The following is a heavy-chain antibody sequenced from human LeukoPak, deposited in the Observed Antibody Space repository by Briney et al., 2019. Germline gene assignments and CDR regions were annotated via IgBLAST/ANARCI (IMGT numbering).Heavy chain of an antibody. CDR3: ARDQGYCSSTSCYDFDY. CDR2: IIPIFGTA. Sequence: SVKVSCKASGYTFTSYGISWVRQAPGEGLEWMGGIIPIFGTANYAQKFQGRVTITADESTSTAYMELSSLRSEDTAVYYCARDQGYCSSTSCYDFDYWGQGTLVTVSS. J-gene: IGHJ4*02. D-gene: IGHD2-2*01. CDR1: GYTFTSYG. V-gene: IGHV1-69*13.